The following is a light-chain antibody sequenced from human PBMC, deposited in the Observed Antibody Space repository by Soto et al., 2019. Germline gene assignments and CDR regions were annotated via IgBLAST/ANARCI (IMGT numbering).Light chain of an antibody. CDR1: QSVSSSY. CDR2: GAS. J-gene: IGKJ1*01. V-gene: IGKV3-20*01. CDR3: QQYGSSPRT. Sequence: EIVLTQSPGTLSLSPGERATLSFRASQSVSSSYLAWYQQKPGQAPRLLIYGASSRATGIPDGFSGSGSGTDFTLTISRLEPEDFAVYYCQQYGSSPRTFGQGTKVDNK.